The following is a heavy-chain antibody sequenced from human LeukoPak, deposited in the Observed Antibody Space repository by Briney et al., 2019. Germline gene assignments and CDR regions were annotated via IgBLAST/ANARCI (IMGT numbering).Heavy chain of an antibody. V-gene: IGHV3-33*01. CDR2: IWSDGSAK. Sequence: GWSLRLSCAASGFTFGSYGMHWVRQAPGKGLEWVAVIWSDGSAKYYADSVTGRVTISRVNSKNTLYLQIYSLRAEDTAVYYCVRVRSVSSAWRAFDIWGQGTMVIVSS. CDR3: VRVRSVSSAWRAFDI. D-gene: IGHD6-19*01. J-gene: IGHJ3*02. CDR1: GFTFGSYG.